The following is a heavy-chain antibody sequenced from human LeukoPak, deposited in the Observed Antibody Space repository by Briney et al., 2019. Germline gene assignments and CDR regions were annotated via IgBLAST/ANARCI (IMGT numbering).Heavy chain of an antibody. CDR3: ARVPRTDYDFWSGFFDY. D-gene: IGHD3-3*01. V-gene: IGHV3-20*04. Sequence: GGSLRLSCAASGSTFNAYGMGWVRQAPGKGLEWVSGINWNGGSTGYADSVKGRFTISRDNAKNSLYLQMNSLRAEDTALYYCARVPRTDYDFWSGFFDYWGQGALVTVSS. CDR2: INWNGGST. CDR1: GSTFNAYG. J-gene: IGHJ4*02.